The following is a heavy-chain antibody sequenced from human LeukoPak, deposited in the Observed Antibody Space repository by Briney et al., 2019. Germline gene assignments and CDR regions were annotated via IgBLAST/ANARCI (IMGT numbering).Heavy chain of an antibody. J-gene: IGHJ6*02. D-gene: IGHD3-16*01. CDR3: ARGGGLDV. CDR2: INSDGSWT. V-gene: IGHV3-74*01. Sequence: GGSLRLSCAASGNYWMHWVRQVPGKGLVWVSHINSDGSWTSYADSVKGRFTTSKDSAKNTVYLQMSNLRAEDTAVYFCARGGGLDVWGQGATVTVSS. CDR1: GNYW.